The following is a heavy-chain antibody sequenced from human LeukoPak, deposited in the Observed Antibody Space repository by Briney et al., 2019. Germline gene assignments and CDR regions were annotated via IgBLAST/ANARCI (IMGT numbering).Heavy chain of an antibody. J-gene: IGHJ4*02. V-gene: IGHV3-11*05. CDR3: ARGHDTSGPWRD. CDR2: ISSSGSFT. Sequence: GSTLIIPNAAYGFTVGEEYMTWMRPDQGKELEWVSYISSSGSFTNYADSVKGRFTISRDNAKKSLYLLMNSLRAEDTALYYCARGHDTSGPWRDWGQGTLVTVSS. D-gene: IGHD3-22*01. CDR1: GFTVGEEY.